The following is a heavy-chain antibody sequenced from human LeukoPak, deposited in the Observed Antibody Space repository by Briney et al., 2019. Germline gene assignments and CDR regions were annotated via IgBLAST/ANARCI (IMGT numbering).Heavy chain of an antibody. CDR1: GFTFSSYG. J-gene: IGHJ4*02. V-gene: IGHV3-33*01. CDR3: ARDQAESSGFDY. D-gene: IGHD6-6*01. CDR2: IWYDGSNK. Sequence: PGRSLRLSCAASGFTFSSYGMHWVRQAPGKGLEWVAVIWYDGSNKYYADSVKGRSTISRDNSKNTLYLQMNSLRAEDTAVYYCARDQAESSGFDYWGQGTLVTVSS.